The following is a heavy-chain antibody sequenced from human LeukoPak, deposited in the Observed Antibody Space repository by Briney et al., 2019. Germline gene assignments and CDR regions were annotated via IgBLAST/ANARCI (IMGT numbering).Heavy chain of an antibody. CDR3: ARDRLGRGPQDAFDI. J-gene: IGHJ3*02. V-gene: IGHV4-59*01. Sequence: SETLSLTCTDSGGSISSYYWSWIRQPPGKGLEWIGYIYYSGSTNYNPSLKSRVTISVDTSKNQFSLKLSSVTAADTAVYYCARDRLGRGPQDAFDIWGQGTMVTVSS. CDR1: GGSISSYY. CDR2: IYYSGST. D-gene: IGHD3-10*01.